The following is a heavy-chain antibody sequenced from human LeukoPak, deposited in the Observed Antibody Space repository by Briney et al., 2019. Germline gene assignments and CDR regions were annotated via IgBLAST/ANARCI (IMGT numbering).Heavy chain of an antibody. J-gene: IGHJ4*02. CDR1: GFTFSGSA. CDR3: TSCGGDCYSGFDY. D-gene: IGHD2-21*02. Sequence: TGGSLRLSCAASGFTFSGSAMDWVRQASGKGLEWVGRIGSKANSYATSYAASVKGRFTISRDDSKNTAYLQMNSLKTEDTAVYYCTSCGGDCYSGFDYWGQGTLVTVSS. CDR2: IGSKANSYAT. V-gene: IGHV3-73*01.